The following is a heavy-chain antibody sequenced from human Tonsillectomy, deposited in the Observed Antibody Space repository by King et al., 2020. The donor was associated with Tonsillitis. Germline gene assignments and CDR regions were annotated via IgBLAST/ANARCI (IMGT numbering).Heavy chain of an antibody. D-gene: IGHD1-26*01. V-gene: IGHV3-15*07. CDR3: TTERSGSLDY. CDR1: GFTVNNAW. J-gene: IGHJ4*02. CDR2: IKRDADGGTI. Sequence: VQLVESGGGLVKPGGTLRLSCAASGFTVNNAWMNWVRQAPGKGLEWVGLIKRDADGGTIDSAAPVKGRVTISRDDSKNTLYLQMNSLKTEDTAVYYCTTERSGSLDYWGQGTLVTVSS.